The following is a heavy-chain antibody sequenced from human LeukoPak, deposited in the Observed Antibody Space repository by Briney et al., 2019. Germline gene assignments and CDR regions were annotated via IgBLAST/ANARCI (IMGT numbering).Heavy chain of an antibody. D-gene: IGHD2-2*01. CDR3: ARLAAYCSSTSCYVRDLDY. J-gene: IGHJ4*02. V-gene: IGHV4-38-2*01. Sequence: SETLSLTCAVSGYSISSGYYWGWIRQPPGKGLEWIGSIYHSGSTYYNPSLKSRVAISVDTSKNQFSLKLSPVTAADTAVYYCARLAAYCSSTSCYVRDLDYWGQGTLVTVSS. CDR2: IYHSGST. CDR1: GYSISSGYY.